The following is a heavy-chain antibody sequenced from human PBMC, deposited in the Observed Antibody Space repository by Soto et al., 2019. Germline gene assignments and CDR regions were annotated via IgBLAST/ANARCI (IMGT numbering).Heavy chain of an antibody. D-gene: IGHD3-10*01. Sequence: QVQLVQSGAEVKKPGSSVRVSCQTSGGTFNGFGVAWVRQAPGQGLEWMGTIIPIIATTKYAQNFQGRVTITADASTGTAYRDLSSLRSEDTAVYYCARVLKEPGSYYYYGLDVWGLGTTVTVSS. V-gene: IGHV1-69*18. CDR1: GGTFNGFG. J-gene: IGHJ6*02. CDR2: IIPIIATT. CDR3: ARVLKEPGSYYYYGLDV.